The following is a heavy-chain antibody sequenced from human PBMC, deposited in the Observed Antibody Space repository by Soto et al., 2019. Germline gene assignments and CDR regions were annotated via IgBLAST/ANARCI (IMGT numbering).Heavy chain of an antibody. D-gene: IGHD2-21*02. Sequence: GGSLRLSCAASGSSFIDYAINWVRQVPGRGLEYVAGIGGRGGNAFYADSMKGRFSISRDNSKNTVYLHMHNLRVDDSAMYYCAKARHSGDFAGSYDSWGQGTLVTVSS. CDR2: IGGRGGNA. J-gene: IGHJ5*02. CDR3: AKARHSGDFAGSYDS. CDR1: GSSFIDYA. V-gene: IGHV3-23*01.